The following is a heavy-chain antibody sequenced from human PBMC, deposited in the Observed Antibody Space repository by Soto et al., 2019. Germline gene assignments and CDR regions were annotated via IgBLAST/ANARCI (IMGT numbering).Heavy chain of an antibody. J-gene: IGHJ5*01. D-gene: IGHD5-12*01. CDR2: ISGSNGAT. CDR3: ARDSKWLIIKGNWFDS. V-gene: IGHV1-18*04. Sequence: QVPLVQSGAEAKRPGASVRVSCKFSGYNFIDYGMTWVRQAPGQGLEWMGWISGSNGATNYAQKFQGRVTLTTDTSTNTAYMELRSLRKDDTAVYYCARDSKWLIIKGNWFDSWGQGTLVTVSS. CDR1: GYNFIDYG.